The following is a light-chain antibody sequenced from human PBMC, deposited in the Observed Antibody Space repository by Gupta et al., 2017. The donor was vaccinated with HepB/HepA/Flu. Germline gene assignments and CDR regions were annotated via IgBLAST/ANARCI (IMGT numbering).Light chain of an antibody. CDR3: ATWDFTLRGAV. CDR2: SND. J-gene: IGLJ2*01. V-gene: IGLV1-44*01. CDR1: SSNVGNNV. Sequence: QSVLTQPPSVSGTPGQKVAISCSGSSSNVGNNVVNWYQQVPGTSPKLLIYSNDQRPSGVPGRFSGSKSGTSASLATSGLQSEDEAGYYCATWDFTLRGAVIGGGTSLSVL.